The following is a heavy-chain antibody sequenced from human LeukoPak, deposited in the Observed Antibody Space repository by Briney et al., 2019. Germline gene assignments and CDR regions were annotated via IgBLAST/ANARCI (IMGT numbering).Heavy chain of an antibody. CDR1: GFTFSSYE. CDR3: ARDREGYYYYGMGV. J-gene: IGHJ6*02. V-gene: IGHV3-48*03. Sequence: GGSLRLSCAASGFTFSSYEMNWVRQAPGKGLEWVSYISSSGSTIYYADSVKGRFTISRDNAKNSLYLQMNSLRAEDTAVYYCARDREGYYYYGMGVWGQGTTVTVSS. D-gene: IGHD5-24*01. CDR2: ISSSGSTI.